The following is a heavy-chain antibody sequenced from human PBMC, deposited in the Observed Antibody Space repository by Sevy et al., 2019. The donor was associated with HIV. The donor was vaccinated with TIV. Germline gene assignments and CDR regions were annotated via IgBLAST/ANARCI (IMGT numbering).Heavy chain of an antibody. V-gene: IGHV3-23*01. CDR3: GKDRIPFRSGAIAATMIDY. J-gene: IGHJ4*02. D-gene: IGHD6-25*01. CDR2: ISSSGGST. Sequence: GGSLRLSCAASGFTFSSYVMNWVRQAPGKGLELVSTISSSGGSTYYADSVKGRFTISSDNSKNTLYLQMNSLRAEDTALYYGGKDRIPFRSGAIAATMIDYWGQGTLVTVSS. CDR1: GFTFSSYV.